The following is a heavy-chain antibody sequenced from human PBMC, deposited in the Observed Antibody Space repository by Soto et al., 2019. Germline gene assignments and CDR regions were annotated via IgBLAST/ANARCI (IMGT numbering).Heavy chain of an antibody. V-gene: IGHV1-69*08. CDR1: GGTFSSYT. CDR2: IIHILGIA. D-gene: IGHD6-13*01. J-gene: IGHJ4*02. Sequence: QVQLVQSGAEVKKPGSSVKVSCKASGGTFSSYTISWVRQAPGQGLEWMGRIIHILGIANYAQKFQGRATITADKSTSTAYMDLSSLSSEDTAVYYCAIDEAAAGYFDYWSQDTLVTVSS. CDR3: AIDEAAAGYFDY.